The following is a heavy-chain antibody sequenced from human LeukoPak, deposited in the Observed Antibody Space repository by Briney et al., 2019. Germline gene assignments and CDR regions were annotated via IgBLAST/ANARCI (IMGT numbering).Heavy chain of an antibody. D-gene: IGHD3-22*01. V-gene: IGHV4-39*01. CDR2: MYYSGST. CDR1: GGSISSSSYY. Sequence: PSETLSLTCTVSGGSISSSSYYWGWIRQPPGKGLEWIGSMYYSGSTYYNPSLKSRVTMSVDTSKNQFSLKLSSVTAADTAVYYCARRRQIWDSSGYYPDLYSDYWGQGTLVTVSS. CDR3: ARRRQIWDSSGYYPDLYSDY. J-gene: IGHJ4*02.